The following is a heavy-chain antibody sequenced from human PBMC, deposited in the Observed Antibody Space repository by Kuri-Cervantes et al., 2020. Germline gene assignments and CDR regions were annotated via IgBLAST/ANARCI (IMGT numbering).Heavy chain of an antibody. CDR1: GGTFSSYA. J-gene: IGHJ5*02. CDR3: ARGAKYSGSYWFDP. Sequence: ASVKVSCKASGGTFSSYAISWVRQAPGQGLEWMGWINPNSGGTNYAQKLQGRVTMTRDTSISTAYMELSRLRSDDTAVYYCARGAKYSGSYWFDPWGQGTLVTVSS. CDR2: INPNSGGT. D-gene: IGHD1-26*01. V-gene: IGHV1-2*02.